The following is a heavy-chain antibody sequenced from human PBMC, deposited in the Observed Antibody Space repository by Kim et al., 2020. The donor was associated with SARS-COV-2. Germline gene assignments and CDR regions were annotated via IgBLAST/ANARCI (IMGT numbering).Heavy chain of an antibody. CDR1: GFTFSSYA. Sequence: GGSLRLSCAASGFTFSSYAMHWVRQAPGKGLEWVAVISYDGSNKYYADSVKGRFTISRDNSKNTLYLQMNSLRAEDTAVYYCARDEYYYDSSGYSPFDY. V-gene: IGHV3-30*04. J-gene: IGHJ4*01. CDR3: ARDEYYYDSSGYSPFDY. D-gene: IGHD3-22*01. CDR2: ISYDGSNK.